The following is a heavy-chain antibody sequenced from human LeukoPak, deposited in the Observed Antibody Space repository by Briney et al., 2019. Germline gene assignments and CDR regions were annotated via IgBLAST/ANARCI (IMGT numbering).Heavy chain of an antibody. V-gene: IGHV4-34*01. J-gene: IGHJ4*02. D-gene: IGHD2-8*01. CDR1: GGSFSGYY. Sequence: PSETLSLTCAVYGGSFSGYYWSWIRQPPGKGLEWIGEINHSGSTNYNPSLKSRVTISVDTSKNQFSLKLSSVTAADTAVYYCARGVGHCTNDVCRFDSWGQGTLVTVSS. CDR2: INHSGST. CDR3: ARGVGHCTNDVCRFDS.